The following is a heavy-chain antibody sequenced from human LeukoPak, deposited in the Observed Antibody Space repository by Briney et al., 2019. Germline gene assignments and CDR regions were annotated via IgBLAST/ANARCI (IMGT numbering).Heavy chain of an antibody. J-gene: IGHJ4*02. CDR3: AREGHSSSSGY. Sequence: SETLSLTXTVSGGSISSGDYYWSCIRQPPGKGLEWIGYIYYSGSTYYNPSLKSRVTISVDTSKNQFSLKLSSVTAADTAVYDCAREGHSSSSGYWGQGTLVTVSS. CDR2: IYYSGST. V-gene: IGHV4-30-4*08. CDR1: GGSISSGDYY. D-gene: IGHD6-6*01.